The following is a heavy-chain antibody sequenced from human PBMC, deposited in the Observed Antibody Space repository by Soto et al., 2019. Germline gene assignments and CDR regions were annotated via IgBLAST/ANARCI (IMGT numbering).Heavy chain of an antibody. J-gene: IGHJ4*02. Sequence: GGSLRLSCAASGFTFSDYYMSWILQAPGKGLEWVSYISSNGSNIYYADSVKGRFTIYRDNAKNSLYLQMNSLRAEDTAVYYCAASVTIGDYWGQGTLVTVSS. D-gene: IGHD3-16*01. CDR3: AASVTIGDY. CDR1: GFTFSDYY. V-gene: IGHV3-11*01. CDR2: ISSNGSNI.